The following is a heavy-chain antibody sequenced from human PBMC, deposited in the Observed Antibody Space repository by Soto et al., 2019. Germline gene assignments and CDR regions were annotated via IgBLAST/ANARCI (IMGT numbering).Heavy chain of an antibody. J-gene: IGHJ6*02. V-gene: IGHV3-33*01. D-gene: IGHD6-13*01. CDR1: GFTFNNYG. Sequence: QVQLVESGGGVVQPGRSLRLSCAASGFTFNNYGMHWVRQAPGKGLAWLAVIWNDGSNSSYANSVKGRFTISRDNSKNTLYLQMSSLRAEDTAVYYCAIRQIPPPTRGAANARGGMDVWGQGTRVTVSS. CDR2: IWNDGSNS. CDR3: AIRQIPPPTRGAANARGGMDV.